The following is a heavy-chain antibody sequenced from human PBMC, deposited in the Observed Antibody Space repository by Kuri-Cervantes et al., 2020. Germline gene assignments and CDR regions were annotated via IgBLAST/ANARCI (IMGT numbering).Heavy chain of an antibody. J-gene: IGHJ5*02. CDR3: ARRRIEEVPGMGDWFDP. V-gene: IGHV4-39*01. Sequence: GSLRLSCTVSGGSISRTDYYWAWIRQPPGKGLDWIANIHFSGSTHYNPSLKSRVTISEDTSKNQFSLKLKSVTAADTAVYYCARRRIEEVPGMGDWFDPWGQGTLVTVSS. D-gene: IGHD6-19*01. CDR1: GGSISRTDYY. CDR2: IHFSGST.